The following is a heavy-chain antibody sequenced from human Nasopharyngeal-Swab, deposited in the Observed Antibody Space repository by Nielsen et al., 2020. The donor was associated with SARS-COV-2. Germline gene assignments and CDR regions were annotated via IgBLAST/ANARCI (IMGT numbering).Heavy chain of an antibody. V-gene: IGHV3-15*01. J-gene: IGHJ5*02. Sequence: WIRQPPGKGLEWVGRIKSKTDGGTTDYAAPVKGRFTISRDDSKNTLYLQMNSLKTEDTAVYYCTTDPTHDGSTPVRPPPRPSGDWFDPWGQGTLVTVSS. D-gene: IGHD5-24*01. CDR2: IKSKTDGGTT. CDR3: TTDPTHDGSTPVRPPPRPSGDWFDP.